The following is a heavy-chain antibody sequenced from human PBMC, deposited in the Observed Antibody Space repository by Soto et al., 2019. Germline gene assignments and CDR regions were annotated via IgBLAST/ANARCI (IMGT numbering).Heavy chain of an antibody. CDR1: GFTVSGKKY. Sequence: GGSLRLSCAVSGFTVSGKKYVTWVRQAPGKGLEWLSALYIADGTYYADSVKGRFTVSIDSSKNTVYLQMNNLSPEDTAVYYCATWLLREHAFDVWGLGAMVTVS. D-gene: IGHD1-26*01. CDR3: ATWLLREHAFDV. J-gene: IGHJ3*01. V-gene: IGHV3-53*01. CDR2: LYIADGT.